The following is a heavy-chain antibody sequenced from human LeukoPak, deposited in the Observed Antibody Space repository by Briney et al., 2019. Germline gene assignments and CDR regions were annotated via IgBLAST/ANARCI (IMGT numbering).Heavy chain of an antibody. CDR2: INPNSGGT. Sequence: ASVKVSCKASGYTFTGYYMHWVRQAPGQGLEWMGWINPNSGGTNYAQDLQGRVTMTTDTSTSTVYMELRSLRSDDTAVYYCAFSSYYLQGNYYYMDVWGKGTTVTVSS. CDR3: AFSSYYLQGNYYYMDV. CDR1: GYTFTGYY. V-gene: IGHV1-2*02. J-gene: IGHJ6*03. D-gene: IGHD1-26*01.